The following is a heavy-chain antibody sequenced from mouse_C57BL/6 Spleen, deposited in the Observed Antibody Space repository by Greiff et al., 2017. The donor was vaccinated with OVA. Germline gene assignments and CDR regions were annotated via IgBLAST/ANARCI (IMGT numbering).Heavy chain of an antibody. J-gene: IGHJ2*01. CDR2: ISSGSSTI. V-gene: IGHV5-17*01. CDR3: ARESLLLGAFDY. D-gene: IGHD2-1*01. CDR1: GFTFSDYG. Sequence: EVKLVESGGGLVKPGGSLKLSCAASGFTFSDYGMHWVRQAPEKGLEWVAYISSGSSTIYYADTVKGRFTISRDNAKNTLFLQMTSLRSEDTAMYYCARESLLLGAFDYWGQGTTLTVSS.